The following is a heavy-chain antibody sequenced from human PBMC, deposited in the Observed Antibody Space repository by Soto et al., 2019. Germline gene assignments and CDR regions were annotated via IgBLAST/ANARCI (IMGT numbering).Heavy chain of an antibody. J-gene: IGHJ4*02. CDR1: GGTFSSYA. D-gene: IGHD6-19*01. Sequence: ASVKVSCKASGGTFSSYAISWVRQAPGQGLEWMGGIIPIFGTANYAQKFQGRVTITADESTSTAYMELSSLRSEDTAVYYCARAPINRAVYQWLDYFDYWGQGTLVTVSS. V-gene: IGHV1-69*13. CDR2: IIPIFGTA. CDR3: ARAPINRAVYQWLDYFDY.